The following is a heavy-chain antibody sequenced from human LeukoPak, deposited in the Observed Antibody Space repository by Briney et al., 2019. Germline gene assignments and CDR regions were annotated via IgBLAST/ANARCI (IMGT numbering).Heavy chain of an antibody. CDR2: IYYSGST. V-gene: IGHV4-39*07. CDR3: AREFVVVPAADSQDNWFDP. J-gene: IGHJ5*02. D-gene: IGHD2-2*01. Sequence: KPSETLSLTCTVSGGSISSSSYYWGWIRQPPGKGLEWIGSIYYSGSTYYNPSLKSRVTISVDTSKNQFSLKLSSVTAADTAVYYCAREFVVVPAADSQDNWFDPWGQGTLVTVSS. CDR1: GGSISSSSYY.